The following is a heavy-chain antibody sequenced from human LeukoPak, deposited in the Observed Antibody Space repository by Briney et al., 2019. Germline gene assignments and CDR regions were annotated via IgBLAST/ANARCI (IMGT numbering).Heavy chain of an antibody. V-gene: IGHV3-30*18. D-gene: IGHD5-12*01. Sequence: PGGSLRLSCAASGFTFSSYGMHCVRQAPGKGLEWVAVISYDGSNKYYADSVKGRFTISRDNSKNTLYLQMNSLRAEDTAVYYCAKVVATSLPDYWGQGTLVTVSS. CDR2: ISYDGSNK. J-gene: IGHJ4*02. CDR1: GFTFSSYG. CDR3: AKVVATSLPDY.